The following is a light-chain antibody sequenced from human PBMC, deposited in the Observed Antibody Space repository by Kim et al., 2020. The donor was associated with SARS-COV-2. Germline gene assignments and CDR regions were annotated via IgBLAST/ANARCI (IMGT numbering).Light chain of an antibody. CDR3: QAWGSGLSVV. V-gene: IGLV3-1*01. Sequence: SYELTQPPSVSVSPGQTASITCPGDKLGTKYTFWYQQRPGQSPVVVIYQDRKRPSGIPERFSGSNSGNTATLTISGTQAVDEADYYCQAWGSGLSVVFGTGTQLTVL. J-gene: IGLJ2*01. CDR1: KLGTKY. CDR2: QDR.